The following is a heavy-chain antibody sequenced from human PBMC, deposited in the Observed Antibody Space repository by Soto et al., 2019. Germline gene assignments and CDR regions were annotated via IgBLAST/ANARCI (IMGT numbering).Heavy chain of an antibody. Sequence: QVQLQESGPGLVKPSETLSLTCTVSGGSISTYFWSWIRQPAGGGLEWIGRIYTTGSTNYNPSLKSRVTMSLDTSRTQFSLKLSSVTAADTAVYYCAREGGYFDSSGSGVYHYHGVDVWGQGTTVTVSS. D-gene: IGHD3-22*01. V-gene: IGHV4-4*07. CDR1: GGSISTYF. CDR3: AREGGYFDSSGSGVYHYHGVDV. J-gene: IGHJ6*02. CDR2: IYTTGST.